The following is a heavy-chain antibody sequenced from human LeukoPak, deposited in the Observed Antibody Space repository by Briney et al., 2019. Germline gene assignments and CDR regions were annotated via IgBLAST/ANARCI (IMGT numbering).Heavy chain of an antibody. CDR3: ARDPDY. J-gene: IGHJ4*02. CDR1: GGSISSGSYY. CDR2: IYTSGST. V-gene: IGHV4-61*02. Sequence: SSETLSLTCTVSGGSISSGSYYWSWIQQPAGKGLEWIGRIYTSGSTNYNPSLKSRVTISVDTSKNQFSLKLSSVTAADTAVYYCARDPDYWGQGTLVTVSS.